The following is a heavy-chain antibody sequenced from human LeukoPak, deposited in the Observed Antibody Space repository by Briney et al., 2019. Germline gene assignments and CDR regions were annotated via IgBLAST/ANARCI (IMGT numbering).Heavy chain of an antibody. D-gene: IGHD2-2*01. CDR1: GGSISSGDYY. CDR3: ATERGRYCSSTSCYGVGVY. CDR2: IYYSGST. Sequence: PSQTLSLTCTVSGGSISSGDYYWSWIRQPPGKGLEWIGYIYYSGSTYYNPSLKSRVTISVDTSKNQFSLKLSSVTAADTAVYYCATERGRYCSSTSCYGVGVYWGQGTLVTVSS. V-gene: IGHV4-30-4*08. J-gene: IGHJ4*02.